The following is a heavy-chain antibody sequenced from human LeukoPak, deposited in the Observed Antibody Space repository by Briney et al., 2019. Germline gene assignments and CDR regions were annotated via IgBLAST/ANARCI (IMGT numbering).Heavy chain of an antibody. Sequence: SVKVSCRASVGTFSSYAINWVRQAPGQGLEWMGRIIRGLGISNYSQKFQGRVRITADKSTSTTYMELSSLRSEDTAVYYCASARQRHCTNGVCPSLTDSWGQGTLVTVSS. CDR3: ASARQRHCTNGVCPSLTDS. V-gene: IGHV1-69*04. CDR1: VGTFSSYA. D-gene: IGHD2-8*01. CDR2: IIRGLGIS. J-gene: IGHJ4*02.